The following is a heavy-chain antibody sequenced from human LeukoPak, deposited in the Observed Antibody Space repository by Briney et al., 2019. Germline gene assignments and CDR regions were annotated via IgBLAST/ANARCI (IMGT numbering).Heavy chain of an antibody. D-gene: IGHD5-18*01. V-gene: IGHV3-23*01. CDR1: GFTFSTYA. J-gene: IGHJ4*02. Sequence: GGSLRLSCAASGFTFSTYAMSWVRQAPGKGLEWVSAISVSAGSTYYADSVKGRFTISRDNSKNTLYLQMNSLRAEDTAVYYCTTELEYSYGIDYWGQGTLVTVSS. CDR3: TTELEYSYGIDY. CDR2: ISVSAGST.